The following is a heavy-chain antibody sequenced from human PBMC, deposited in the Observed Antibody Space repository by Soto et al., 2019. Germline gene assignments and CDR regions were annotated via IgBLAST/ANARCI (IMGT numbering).Heavy chain of an antibody. V-gene: IGHV1-18*01. D-gene: IGHD3-22*01. Sequence: ASVKVSCKASGYTFTSYGISWVRQAPGQGLEWMGWISAYNGNTNYAQKLQGRVTMTTDTSTSTAYMELRSLRSDDTAVYYCARAPTLSYYYDSSGYLSGDYFDYWGQGTLVTVSS. CDR1: GYTFTSYG. J-gene: IGHJ4*02. CDR2: ISAYNGNT. CDR3: ARAPTLSYYYDSSGYLSGDYFDY.